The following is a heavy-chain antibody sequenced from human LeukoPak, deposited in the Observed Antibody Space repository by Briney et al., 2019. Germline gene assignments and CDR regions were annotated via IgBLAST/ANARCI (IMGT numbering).Heavy chain of an antibody. D-gene: IGHD6-6*01. V-gene: IGHV3-48*04. CDR2: ISRSSNTI. CDR1: RFTFSSYG. J-gene: IGHJ4*02. Sequence: HAGGSLRLSCIASRFTFSSYGMIWVRQAPGKGLEWVSYISRSSNTIYYADSVKGRFTISRDNAKNSLYLQMNSLRVEDTAVYYCARGSSFPGHWGQGTLVTVSS. CDR3: ARGSSFPGH.